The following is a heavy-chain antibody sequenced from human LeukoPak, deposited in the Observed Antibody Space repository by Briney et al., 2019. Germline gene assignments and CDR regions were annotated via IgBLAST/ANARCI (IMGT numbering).Heavy chain of an antibody. CDR1: GFTFSSYG. Sequence: GGSLRLSCAASGFTFSSYGMSWVRQAPGKGLEWVSAISGSGGSTYYADSVKGRFTISRDNSKNTLYLQMNSLRAEDTAVYYCAKVRAFWSASNWFDPWGQGTLVTVSS. J-gene: IGHJ5*02. CDR2: ISGSGGST. CDR3: AKVRAFWSASNWFDP. D-gene: IGHD3-3*01. V-gene: IGHV3-23*01.